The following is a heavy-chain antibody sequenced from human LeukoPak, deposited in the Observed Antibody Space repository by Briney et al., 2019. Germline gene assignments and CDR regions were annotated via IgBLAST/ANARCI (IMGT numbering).Heavy chain of an antibody. Sequence: PSETLSLTCTVSGDSISSYYWSWIRQPPGKGLEWIGRFFTSGTTEYSPSLKSRVTMSVDTSKNQFSLKLTSVTAADTAVYYCARDFGFASAWGQGALVTVSS. D-gene: IGHD3-16*01. CDR3: ARDFGFASA. CDR1: GDSISSYY. J-gene: IGHJ5*02. CDR2: FFTSGTT. V-gene: IGHV4-4*07.